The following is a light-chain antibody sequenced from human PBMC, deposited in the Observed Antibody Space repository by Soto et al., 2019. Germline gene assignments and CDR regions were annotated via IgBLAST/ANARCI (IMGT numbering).Light chain of an antibody. V-gene: IGKV3-15*01. CDR1: QSINSY. Sequence: EIVMTQSPATLSLSPGERATLSCRASQSINSYLAWYQRKPGQAPRLLFSGASTRATGVPATFSASGSGTDFTLTISCLQSEDFAVYYCQQYDSWPPTFGQGTKV. J-gene: IGKJ1*01. CDR2: GAS. CDR3: QQYDSWPPT.